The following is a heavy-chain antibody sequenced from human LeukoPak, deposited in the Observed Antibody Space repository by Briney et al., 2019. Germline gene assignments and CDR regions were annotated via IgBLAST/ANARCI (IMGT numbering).Heavy chain of an antibody. J-gene: IGHJ3*02. CDR1: GYTFTSYD. CDR2: MNPNSGNT. D-gene: IGHD1-26*01. CDR3: ARDTNSVSYYTPHDAFDI. Sequence: ASVKVSCKASGYTFTSYDINWVRQATGQGLEWMGWMNPNSGNTGYAQKFQGRVTITRNTSISTAYMELSSLRSEDTAVYYCARDTNSVSYYTPHDAFDIWGQRTMVTVSS. V-gene: IGHV1-8*03.